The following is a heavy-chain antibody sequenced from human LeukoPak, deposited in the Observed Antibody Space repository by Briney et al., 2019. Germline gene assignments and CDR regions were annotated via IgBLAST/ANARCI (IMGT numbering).Heavy chain of an antibody. CDR1: GGSVSCPS. J-gene: IGHJ4*02. CDR3: TRGYYVPFDR. CDR2: VDYSGSN. Sequence: SETLSPTCTVYGGSVSCPSRTWLRPPPAQRPVRIGDVDYSGSNKYNPSLRSRVARSLYTSNNHVSLKRRSVTASDTALYFCTRGYYVPFDRGGEGTLVTVSS. V-gene: IGHV4-59*02. D-gene: IGHD3-10*02.